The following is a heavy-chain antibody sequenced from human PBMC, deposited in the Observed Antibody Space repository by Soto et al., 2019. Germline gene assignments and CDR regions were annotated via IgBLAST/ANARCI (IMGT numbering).Heavy chain of an antibody. CDR1: GYSFTTYY. D-gene: IGHD2-15*01. Sequence: ASVKVSCKASGYSFTTYYMHWVRQAPGQGLEWMGIINPSGGSTSYAQNFQGRVTTTRDTSTSTVYMELSSLRSEDTAVYYCARDSQIHRYSRLILEYWGQGTLVTVSS. CDR2: INPSGGST. J-gene: IGHJ4*02. CDR3: ARDSQIHRYSRLILEY. V-gene: IGHV1-46*01.